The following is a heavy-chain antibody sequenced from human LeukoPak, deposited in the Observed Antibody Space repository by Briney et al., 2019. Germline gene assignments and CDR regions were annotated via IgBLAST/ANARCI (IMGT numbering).Heavy chain of an antibody. CDR3: ASPYDYGDHYLDALHI. CDR2: ISSSSSYI. J-gene: IGHJ3*02. Sequence: GGSLRLSCAASGFTFSSYSMNWVRQAPGKGLEWVSSISSSSSYIYYADSVKGQFTISRDNAKNSLYLQMNSLRAEDTAVYYCASPYDYGDHYLDALHIWGQGTIITVSS. D-gene: IGHD4-17*01. CDR1: GFTFSSYS. V-gene: IGHV3-21*04.